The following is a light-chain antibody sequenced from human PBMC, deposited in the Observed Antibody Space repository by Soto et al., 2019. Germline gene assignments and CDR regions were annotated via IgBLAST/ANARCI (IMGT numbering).Light chain of an antibody. CDR3: SSYAGSNSYV. J-gene: IGLJ1*01. Sequence: QSALTQPPSASGSPGQSVTISCTGTSSDVGAYNYVSWYQQHPGKAPKLVIYDVGMRPSGVPDRFSGSKSGSTASLTVSGLQADDEADYYCSSYAGSNSYVFGTGTKLTVL. CDR1: SSDVGAYNY. V-gene: IGLV2-8*01. CDR2: DVG.